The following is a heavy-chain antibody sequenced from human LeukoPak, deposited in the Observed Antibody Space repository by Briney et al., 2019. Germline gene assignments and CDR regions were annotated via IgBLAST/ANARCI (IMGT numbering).Heavy chain of an antibody. J-gene: IGHJ4*02. CDR3: AGWEGYCSGGACPFDY. Sequence: GESLKISCKGSGYRFTSYWIAWVRQMPGKGLEWMGIIFPADSDTRYSPSFKGQVTTSADKSISTAYLQWSSLKASDTAIYYCAGWEGYCSGGACPFDYWGQGTLVTVSS. CDR1: GYRFTSYW. D-gene: IGHD2-15*01. CDR2: IFPADSDT. V-gene: IGHV5-51*01.